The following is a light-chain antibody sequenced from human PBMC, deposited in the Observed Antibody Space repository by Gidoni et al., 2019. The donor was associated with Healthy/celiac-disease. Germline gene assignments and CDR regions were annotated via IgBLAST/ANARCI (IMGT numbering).Light chain of an antibody. V-gene: IGKV1-39*01. Sequence: DIQMTQSPSSLSASVGDRVTITCRASQSISSYLNWYQQKPGKAPKLLIYAASSLQSGVPSMFSGSGSGTDFTLTISSLQPEDFATYYCQQSYSTPYTFGQGTQLEIK. CDR3: QQSYSTPYT. J-gene: IGKJ2*01. CDR1: QSISSY. CDR2: AAS.